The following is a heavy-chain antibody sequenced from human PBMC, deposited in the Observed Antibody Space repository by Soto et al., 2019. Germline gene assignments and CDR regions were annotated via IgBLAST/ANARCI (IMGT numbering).Heavy chain of an antibody. CDR2: IYPGDSDT. V-gene: IGHV5-51*01. J-gene: IGHJ4*02. CDR3: ARNKPYYYDSSGSLATLFGY. Sequence: GESLKISCKGSGYSFTSYWIGWVRQMPGKGLEWMGIIYPGDSDTRYSPSFQGQVTISADKSISTAYLQWSSLKASDTAMYYCARNKPYYYDSSGSLATLFGYWGQGTLVTVSS. CDR1: GYSFTSYW. D-gene: IGHD3-22*01.